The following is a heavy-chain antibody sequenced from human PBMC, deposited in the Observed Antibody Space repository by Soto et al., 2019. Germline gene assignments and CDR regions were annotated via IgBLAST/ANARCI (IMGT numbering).Heavy chain of an antibody. J-gene: IGHJ5*02. CDR3: AGMPYTSGLRFDP. Sequence: SESLSIGCHLSGYSYSISTYSGSWIRQPPGKALQWIGFIYQSGVTSYNPSLASRVSISLDRSNNQCSLKLKSVTAADTAVYFCAGMPYTSGLRFDPWGPGTLVTVSS. V-gene: IGHV4-30-2*01. CDR2: IYQSGVT. D-gene: IGHD6-19*01. CDR1: GYSYSISTYS.